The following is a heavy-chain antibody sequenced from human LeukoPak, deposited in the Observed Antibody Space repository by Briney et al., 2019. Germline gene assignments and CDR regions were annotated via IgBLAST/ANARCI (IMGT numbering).Heavy chain of an antibody. J-gene: IGHJ4*02. CDR2: ISGSGGST. CDR3: AKDPSRGYCYGSFDY. CDR1: GFTFSSYA. Sequence: PGGSLRLSCAASGFTFSSYAMSWVRQAPGKGLEWVSAISGSGGSTYYADSVKGRFTISRDNSKTTLYLQMNSLRAEDTTVYYCAKDPSRGYCYGSFDYWGQGTLVTVSS. D-gene: IGHD5-18*01. V-gene: IGHV3-23*01.